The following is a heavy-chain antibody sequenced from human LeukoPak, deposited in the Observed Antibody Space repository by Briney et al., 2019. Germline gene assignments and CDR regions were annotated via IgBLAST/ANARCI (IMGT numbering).Heavy chain of an antibody. D-gene: IGHD1-26*01. CDR3: ARDSGGSYYTDY. CDR2: ISYDGSNK. V-gene: IGHV3-30*04. J-gene: IGHJ4*02. Sequence: HPGGSLRLSCAASGFTFSSYAMLWVRQAPGKGLEGVAVISYDGSNKYYADSVKGRFTISRDNSKNTLYLQMNSLRAEDTAVYYCARDSGGSYYTDYWGQGTLVTVSS. CDR1: GFTFSSYA.